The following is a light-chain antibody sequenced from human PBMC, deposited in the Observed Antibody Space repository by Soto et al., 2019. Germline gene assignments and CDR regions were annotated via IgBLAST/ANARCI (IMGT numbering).Light chain of an antibody. CDR3: QTWGTGTWV. V-gene: IGLV4-69*01. CDR1: SGHSSYA. CDR2: VDSDGSH. J-gene: IGLJ3*02. Sequence: QAVVTQSPSASASLGASVRLTCTLSSGHSSYAIAWHQQQPEKGPRYLMKVDSDGSHIKGDGSPDRFSGSSSGAERYLTISSLQSEDEADYYCQTWGTGTWVFGGGTKLTVL.